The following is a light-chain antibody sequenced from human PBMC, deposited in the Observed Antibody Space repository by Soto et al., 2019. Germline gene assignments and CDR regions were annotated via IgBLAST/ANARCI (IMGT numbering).Light chain of an antibody. Sequence: QSALTQPASVSGSPGQSITISCTGTSSDVGGYNYVSWYQQHPGKAPKLIIYDVSYRPSGVSNRFSGSKSGSTASLTISGLQAEDEADYYCSSYTSSSTLVFGGGNKLTGL. CDR1: SSDVGGYNY. J-gene: IGLJ2*01. V-gene: IGLV2-14*01. CDR2: DVS. CDR3: SSYTSSSTLV.